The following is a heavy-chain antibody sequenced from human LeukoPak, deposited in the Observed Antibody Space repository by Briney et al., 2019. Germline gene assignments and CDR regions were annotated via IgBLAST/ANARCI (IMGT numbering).Heavy chain of an antibody. D-gene: IGHD6-6*01. CDR2: ISSTSSNI. CDR3: ARGGAARPDY. CDR1: GFSISTYN. J-gene: IGHJ4*02. Sequence: GESLRLSCAASGFSISTYNINWVRQAPGKGLEWVSYISSTSSNIAYADSVRGRFTISRDNVKNSLYLQINSLRVEDTSVYYCARGGAARPDYWGQGTLVTVSS. V-gene: IGHV3-48*04.